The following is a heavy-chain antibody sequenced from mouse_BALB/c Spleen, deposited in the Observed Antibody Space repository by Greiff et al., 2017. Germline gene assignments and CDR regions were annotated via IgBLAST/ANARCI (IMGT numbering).Heavy chain of an antibody. J-gene: IGHJ4*01. Sequence: EVQLQQSGAELVRPGALVKLSCKASGFNIKDYYMHWVKQRPEQGLEWIGWIDPENGNTIYDPKFQGKASITADTSSNTAYLQLSSLTSEDTAVYYWARSNYAMDYGGQGTSVTVSS. CDR3: ARSNYAMDY. CDR2: IDPENGNT. CDR1: GFNIKDYY. V-gene: IGHV14-1*02.